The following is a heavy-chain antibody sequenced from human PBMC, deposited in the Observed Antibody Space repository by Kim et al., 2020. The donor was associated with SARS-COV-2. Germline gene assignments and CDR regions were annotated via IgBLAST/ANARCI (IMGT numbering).Heavy chain of an antibody. V-gene: IGHV3-33*06. CDR1: GFTFSSYA. D-gene: IGHD1-26*01. CDR2: IWYDGSNK. Sequence: GGSLRLSCAASGFTFSSYAMHWVRQAPGKGLEWVAVIWYDGSNKYYADSVKGRFTISRDNSKKTLYLQMNSLRAEDTAVYYCAKERSRCEQGHGYSGSYFYAIDIWGRGTMVTVSS. J-gene: IGHJ3*02. CDR3: AKERSRCEQGHGYSGSYFYAIDI.